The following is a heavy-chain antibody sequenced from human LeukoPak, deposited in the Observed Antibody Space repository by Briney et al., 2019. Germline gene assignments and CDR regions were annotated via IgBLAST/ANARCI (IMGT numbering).Heavy chain of an antibody. Sequence: PSETLSLTCTVSGGSISSSSYYWGWIRQPPGKGLEWIGSIYYSGSTYYNPSLKSRVTISVDTSKNQFSLKLSSVTAADTAVYYCARDGYYDSSGYYWGQGTLVTVSS. CDR2: IYYSGST. D-gene: IGHD3-22*01. CDR3: ARDGYYDSSGYY. V-gene: IGHV4-39*07. J-gene: IGHJ4*02. CDR1: GGSISSSSYY.